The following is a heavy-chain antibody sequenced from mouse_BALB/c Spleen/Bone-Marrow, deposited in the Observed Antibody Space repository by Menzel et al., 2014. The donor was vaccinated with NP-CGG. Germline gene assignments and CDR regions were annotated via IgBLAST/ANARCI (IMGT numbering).Heavy chain of an antibody. CDR2: INPYNGDT. D-gene: IGHD2-2*01. CDR1: GYSFTGYF. Sequence: VQLKESGPELVKPGASVKISCKASGYSFTGYFMNWVQQSHGKSLEWIGRINPYNGDTFYNQKFKGKVTLTVDKSSSTAHMELLSLTSEDSAVYYCGRSYGYDDWFAYWGQGTLVTVSA. J-gene: IGHJ3*01. CDR3: GRSYGYDDWFAY. V-gene: IGHV1-37*01.